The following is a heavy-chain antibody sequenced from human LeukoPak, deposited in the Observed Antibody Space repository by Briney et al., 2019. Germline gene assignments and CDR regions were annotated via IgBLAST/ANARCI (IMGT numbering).Heavy chain of an antibody. CDR2: ISGSGGST. CDR1: GFTFSSYG. D-gene: IGHD3-10*01. V-gene: IGHV3-23*01. CDR3: ARDAYGSGTGRYYYYMDV. J-gene: IGHJ6*03. Sequence: GGTLRLSCAASGFTFSSYGMSWVRQAPGKGLEWVSAISGSGGSTYYADSVKGRFTISRDNSKNTLYLQMNSLRAEDTAVYYCARDAYGSGTGRYYYYMDVWGKGTTVTISS.